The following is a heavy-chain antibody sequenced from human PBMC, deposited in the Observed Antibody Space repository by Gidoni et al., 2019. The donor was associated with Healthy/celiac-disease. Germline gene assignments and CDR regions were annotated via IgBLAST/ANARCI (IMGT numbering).Heavy chain of an antibody. V-gene: IGHV3-23*04. J-gene: IGHJ4*02. CDR1: GFPFSRCA. CDR2: ISGSGGST. D-gene: IGHD1-26*01. CDR3: AEERWVGATGRGY. Sequence: EVQLVESGGGLVQPGGSLRLSCAASGFPFSRCALRWVRQPPGKGLEWVVAISGSGGSTYYADSVKGRFTISRDNSKNPLYLQMNSLRAEDTAVYYCAEERWVGATGRGYWGQGTLVTVSS.